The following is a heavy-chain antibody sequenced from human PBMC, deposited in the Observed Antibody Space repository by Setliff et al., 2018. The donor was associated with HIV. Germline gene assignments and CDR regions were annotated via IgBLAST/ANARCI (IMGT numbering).Heavy chain of an antibody. CDR2: VYYSGST. J-gene: IGHJ5*02. Sequence: SETLSLTCTVSGGSLSNHYWSWLRQSPKNGLEWIGYVYYSGSTNYKPSFKSRVSISVDTSRNQFSLNLTSLTTADTAMYYCARGDHRIIAAAGSGWFDPWGQGTLVTVSS. CDR3: ARGDHRIIAAAGSGWFDP. CDR1: GGSLSNHY. V-gene: IGHV4-59*11. D-gene: IGHD6-13*01.